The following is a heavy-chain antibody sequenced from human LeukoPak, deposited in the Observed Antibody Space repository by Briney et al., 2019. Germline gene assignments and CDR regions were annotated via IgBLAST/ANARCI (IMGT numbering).Heavy chain of an antibody. V-gene: IGHV3-30*02. J-gene: IGHJ6*03. CDR2: IRYDVSNK. CDR3: AKGGGYEAQYYSYYLDV. CDR1: GFTFISYG. Sequence: GGSLRLSCAACGFTFISYGMHWVRQAPGKGLEWVAFIRYDVSNKYYADSVKGRFTISRDNSKNTLYLQMKSLRVEDTAVYYCAKGGGYEAQYYSYYLDVWGKGTTVTISS. D-gene: IGHD5-12*01.